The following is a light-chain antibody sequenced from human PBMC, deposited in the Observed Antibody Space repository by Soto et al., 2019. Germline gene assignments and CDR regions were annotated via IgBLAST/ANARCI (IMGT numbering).Light chain of an antibody. CDR1: SSDIGSHNF. CDR2: EAR. J-gene: IGLJ1*01. V-gene: IGLV2-14*02. Sequence: QSALTQPASVSGSPGQSITISCTGTSSDIGSHNFVSWYQQHPGKVPKPIIYEARNRPSGVPDRFSGSKSGNTASLTISGLQAADEADYYCSLYTSENTYVFGTGTKLTVL. CDR3: SLYTSENTYV.